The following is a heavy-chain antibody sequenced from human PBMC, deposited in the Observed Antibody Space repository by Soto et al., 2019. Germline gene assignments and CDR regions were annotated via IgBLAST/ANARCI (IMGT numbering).Heavy chain of an antibody. D-gene: IGHD4-4*01. CDR2: IDSGGGST. CDR1: GFSISNYA. Sequence: GGSMSLSYAASGFSISNYAMSWVRPAPGTGLEWVSAIDSGGGSTYYAASVKGRFSISRDNSMNTLYLQMNSLRAEDTAIYYCTKEHSNYPDNWFDPWGQGTLVTVSS. J-gene: IGHJ5*02. CDR3: TKEHSNYPDNWFDP. V-gene: IGHV3-23*01.